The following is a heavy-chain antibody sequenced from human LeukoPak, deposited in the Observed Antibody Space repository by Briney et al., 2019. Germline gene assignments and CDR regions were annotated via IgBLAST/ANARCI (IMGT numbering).Heavy chain of an antibody. CDR3: ARAGSYYSYFDY. CDR2: IYSGGST. V-gene: IGHV3-53*01. Sequence: GGSLRLSCAASGFTVSSNYMSWVRQAPGKGLEWVSVIYSGGSTYYADSVKGRFTISRDNSKNTLYLQMNSLRAEDTAVYYCARAGSYYSYFDYWGQGTLVTVSS. D-gene: IGHD1-26*01. J-gene: IGHJ4*02. CDR1: GFTVSSNY.